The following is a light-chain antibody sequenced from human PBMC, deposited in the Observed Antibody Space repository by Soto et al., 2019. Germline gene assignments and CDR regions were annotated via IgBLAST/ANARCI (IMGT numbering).Light chain of an antibody. J-gene: IGLJ1*01. Sequence: QSALTQPRSVSGSPGQSVTISCTGTSSDVSAYDYVSWYQHRPGKPPKLMIYEVSNRPSGVSNRFSGSKSGNTASLTISGLQAEDEADYYCSSYTSSSTPCVFGTGTKVTVL. CDR1: SSDVSAYDY. CDR2: EVS. CDR3: SSYTSSSTPCV. V-gene: IGLV2-14*01.